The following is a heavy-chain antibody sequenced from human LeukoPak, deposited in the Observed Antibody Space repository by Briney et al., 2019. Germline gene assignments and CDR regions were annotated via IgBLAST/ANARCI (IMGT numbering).Heavy chain of an antibody. CDR1: GFSVSNTY. Sequence: GGSLRLSCAASGFSVSNTYISWDRQAPGKGLEWVSVIYTGGSAYYAESVKGRFTISRDNSKNTLYLQMSSLRAEDTAVYYCARDAYSSGWYRWFDPWGQGTLVTVSS. CDR2: IYTGGSA. CDR3: ARDAYSSGWYRWFDP. D-gene: IGHD6-19*01. V-gene: IGHV3-53*01. J-gene: IGHJ5*02.